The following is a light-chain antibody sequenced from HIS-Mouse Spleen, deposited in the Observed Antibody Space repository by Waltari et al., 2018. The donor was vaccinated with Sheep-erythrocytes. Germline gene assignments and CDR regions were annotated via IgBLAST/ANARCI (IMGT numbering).Light chain of an antibody. J-gene: IGLJ3*02. V-gene: IGLV3-1*01. CDR1: QWGEKY. CDR2: QDS. Sequence: SYELTQPPSVSVSPAQTASITCSGYQWGEKYACWYQQQPGQSPVLVIYQDSKRPSGIPERFSGSNSGNTATLTISGTQAMDEADYYCQAWDSSTAWVFGGGTKLTVL. CDR3: QAWDSSTAWV.